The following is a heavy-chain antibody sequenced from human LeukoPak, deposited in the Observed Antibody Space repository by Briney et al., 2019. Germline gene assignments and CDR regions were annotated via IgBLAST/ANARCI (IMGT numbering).Heavy chain of an antibody. Sequence: ASVKVSCKASGYTFTNYAMDWVRQAPGQGPEWMGWINTNTGNPTYAQGFTGRFVFSLDTSVSTAYLQISSLKAEDTAIYYCARGNPYHPDHWGQGTLVTGSP. J-gene: IGHJ4*02. V-gene: IGHV7-4-1*02. CDR1: GYTFTNYA. D-gene: IGHD1-14*01. CDR2: INTNTGNP. CDR3: ARGNPYHPDH.